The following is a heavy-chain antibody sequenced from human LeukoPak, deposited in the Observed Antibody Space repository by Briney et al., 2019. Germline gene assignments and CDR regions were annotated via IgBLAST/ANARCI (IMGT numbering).Heavy chain of an antibody. CDR1: GYTFTSYY. V-gene: IGHV1-46*01. D-gene: IGHD2-2*01. J-gene: IGHJ6*04. Sequence: ASVKVSCKASGYTFTSYYMHWVRQASGQGLEWMGIINPSGGSTSYAQKFQGRVTMTRDTSTSTVYMELSSLRSEDTAVYYCARDSYQLLSHYYYGMDVWGKGTTVTVSS. CDR3: ARDSYQLLSHYYYGMDV. CDR2: INPSGGST.